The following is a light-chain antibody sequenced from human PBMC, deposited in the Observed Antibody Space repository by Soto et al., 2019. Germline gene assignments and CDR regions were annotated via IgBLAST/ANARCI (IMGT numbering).Light chain of an antibody. Sequence: DIQMTQSPSSLSASVGDRVNITCRASQGISNYLAWYQQKPGKVSKLLIYAASTLQSGVPSPFSGSGSGTDFNLTISSLQPEDVATYYFQKYKIAPWTFGQGTKVEIK. V-gene: IGKV1-27*01. CDR1: QGISNY. CDR3: QKYKIAPWT. CDR2: AAS. J-gene: IGKJ1*01.